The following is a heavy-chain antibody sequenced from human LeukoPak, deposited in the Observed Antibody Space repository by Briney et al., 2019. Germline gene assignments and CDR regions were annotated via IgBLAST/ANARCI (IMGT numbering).Heavy chain of an antibody. CDR3: ATTPPAAQTYYYYDAMDV. CDR1: GYTLTELS. V-gene: IGHV1-24*01. D-gene: IGHD2-2*01. CDR2: FDPEDGET. J-gene: IGHJ6*02. Sequence: ASVKVSCKVSGYTLTELSMHWVRQAPGKGLEWMGGFDPEDGETIYAQKFQGRVTMTEDTSTDTAYMELSSLRSEDTAVYYCATTPPAAQTYYYYDAMDVWGQGTTVTVSS.